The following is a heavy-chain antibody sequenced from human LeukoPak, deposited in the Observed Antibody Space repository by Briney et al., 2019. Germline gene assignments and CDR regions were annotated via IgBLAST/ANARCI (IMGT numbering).Heavy chain of an antibody. Sequence: PWETLSLTCAVYGGSFSGYYWSWIRQPPGKGLEWIGEINHSGSTNYNPSLKSRVTISVDTSKNQFSLKLSSVTAADTAVYYCAREYIRYSNYGVGFDPWGQGTLVTVSS. CDR3: AREYIRYSNYGVGFDP. V-gene: IGHV4-34*01. J-gene: IGHJ5*02. CDR2: INHSGST. D-gene: IGHD4-11*01. CDR1: GGSFSGYY.